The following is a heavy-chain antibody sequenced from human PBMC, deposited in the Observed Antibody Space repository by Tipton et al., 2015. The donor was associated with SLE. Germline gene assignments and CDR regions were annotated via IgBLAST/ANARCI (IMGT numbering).Heavy chain of an antibody. V-gene: IGHV4-59*01. J-gene: IGHJ5*02. D-gene: IGHD1-26*01. CDR1: GGSISSYY. Sequence: GLVKPSETLSLTCTVSGGSISSYYWSWIRQPPGKGLEWIGYIYSSGSTNYNPSLKSLVTISVDTSKNQFSLKLSSVTAADTAVYFCARDGSPGWLDPWGQGTLVTVSA. CDR2: IYSSGST. CDR3: ARDGSPGWLDP.